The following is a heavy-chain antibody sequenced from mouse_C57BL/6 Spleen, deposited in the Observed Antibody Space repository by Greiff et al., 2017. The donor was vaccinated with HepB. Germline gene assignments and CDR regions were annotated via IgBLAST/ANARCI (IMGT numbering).Heavy chain of an antibody. Sequence: QVQLQQPGAELVRPGTSVKLSCKASGYTFTSYWMHWVKQRPGQGLEWIGVIDPSDSYTNYNQKFKGKATLTVDTSSSTAYMQRSSLTSEDSAVYYCARSGDSSCYEWFAYWGQGTLVTVSA. CDR2: IDPSDSYT. CDR3: ARSGDSSCYEWFAY. CDR1: GYTFTSYW. J-gene: IGHJ3*01. D-gene: IGHD3-2*02. V-gene: IGHV1-59*01.